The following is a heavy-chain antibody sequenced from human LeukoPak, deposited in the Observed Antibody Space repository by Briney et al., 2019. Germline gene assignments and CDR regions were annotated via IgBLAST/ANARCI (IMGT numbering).Heavy chain of an antibody. CDR3: ARVYSSGWYADWYFDL. CDR1: GGSISSYY. V-gene: IGHV4-59*01. J-gene: IGHJ2*01. Sequence: SETLSLTCTVSGGSISSYYWSWIQQPPGKGLEWIGYIYYSGSTNYNPSLKSRVTISVDTSKNQFSLKLSSVTAADTAVYYCARVYSSGWYADWYFDLWGRGTLVTVSS. D-gene: IGHD6-19*01. CDR2: IYYSGST.